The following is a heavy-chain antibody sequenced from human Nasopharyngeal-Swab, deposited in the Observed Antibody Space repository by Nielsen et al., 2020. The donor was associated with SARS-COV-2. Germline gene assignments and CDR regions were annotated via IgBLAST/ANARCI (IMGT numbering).Heavy chain of an antibody. J-gene: IGHJ6*02. V-gene: IGHV3-7*01. CDR1: GFGFSSYW. Sequence: GGSLRLSCAASGFGFSSYWMTWVRRAPGKGLEWVANLNKDGSETYYVDSVKGRFTISRDNAKNSLFLQMNTLRGEDTAVYYCVRNMDVWGQGTTVTVSS. CDR3: VRNMDV. CDR2: LNKDGSET.